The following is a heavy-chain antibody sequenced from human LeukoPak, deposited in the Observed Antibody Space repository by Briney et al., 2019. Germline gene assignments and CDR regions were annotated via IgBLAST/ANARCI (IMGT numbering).Heavy chain of an antibody. Sequence: GGSLRLSCAVPGFSFTNYWMSWVRQAPGKEPEWVAKINQGGSEKDYVDSVKGRFTISRDNAKSSVFLQMDNLRVEDTAVYFCARDYFGSGRQYYGLDVWGQGTTVIVSS. D-gene: IGHD3-10*01. CDR3: ARDYFGSGRQYYGLDV. CDR2: INQGGSEK. V-gene: IGHV3-7*01. J-gene: IGHJ6*02. CDR1: GFSFTNYW.